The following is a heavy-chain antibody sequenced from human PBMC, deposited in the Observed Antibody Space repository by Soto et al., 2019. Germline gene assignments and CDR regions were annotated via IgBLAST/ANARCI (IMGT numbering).Heavy chain of an antibody. J-gene: IGHJ4*02. CDR2: VWYDGSSE. CDR1: GFTFSSYD. CDR3: AKRSYDFWSGYYHPIFC. Sequence: QVQLVESGGGVVQPGGSLRLSCAASGFTFSSYDMHWVRKAPGKGLEWVAIVWYDGSSEYYADCVKGRFAISRDDSKKTVYLQMNSLSAEDTAVYPCAKRSYDFWSGYYHPIFCWGQGSLVIVSS. V-gene: IGHV3-33*06. D-gene: IGHD3-3*01.